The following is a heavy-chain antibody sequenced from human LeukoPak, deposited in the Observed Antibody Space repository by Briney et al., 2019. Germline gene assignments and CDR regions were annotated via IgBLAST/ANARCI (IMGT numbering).Heavy chain of an antibody. D-gene: IGHD3-16*01. J-gene: IGHJ4*02. CDR2: IKSDGSST. CDR3: ARGGRYAYFLDY. Sequence: GGSLRLSCAASGFIFSDCWMHWVRQGPGKGLVWVSRIKSDGSSTSYADSVKGRFTISRDNAKNTVYVHMNSLRDEDTAVYYCARGGRYAYFLDYWGQGTLVTVSS. V-gene: IGHV3-74*01. CDR1: GFIFSDCW.